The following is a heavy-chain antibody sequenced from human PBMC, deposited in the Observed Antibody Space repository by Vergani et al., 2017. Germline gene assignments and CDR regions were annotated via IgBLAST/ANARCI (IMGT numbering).Heavy chain of an antibody. Sequence: QVQLQESGPGLVKPSQTLSLTCTVSGDSGNRHIYYWTWLRPPAGKGLEWIGRIHAGGSTNSNPSLKSRVTMSVDMSSDQFSLNLTSVTAADTAVYYCARELFPSVVVFWGREILVTVSS. CDR2: IHAGGST. J-gene: IGHJ4*02. D-gene: IGHD2-15*01. CDR3: ARELFPSVVVF. V-gene: IGHV4-61*02. CDR1: GDSGNRHIYY.